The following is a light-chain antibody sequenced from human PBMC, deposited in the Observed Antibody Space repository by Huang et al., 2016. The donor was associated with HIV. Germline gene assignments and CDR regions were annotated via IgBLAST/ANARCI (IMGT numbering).Light chain of an antibody. CDR2: WAT. Sequence: EIVMTQSPASLAVSPGERATINCKSSQTVLYSLNNKNYLAWLQKNPGRPPKLLIYWATTRESGVPDRVSGSGSGTDFTLTINNLQAEDVAVYFCLQYYSVPQTFGHGTKVEIK. CDR3: LQYYSVPQT. J-gene: IGKJ1*01. V-gene: IGKV4-1*01. CDR1: QTVLYSLNNKNY.